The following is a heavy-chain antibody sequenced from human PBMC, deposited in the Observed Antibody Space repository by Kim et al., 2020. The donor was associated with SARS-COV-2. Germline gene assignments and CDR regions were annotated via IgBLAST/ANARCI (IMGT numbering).Heavy chain of an antibody. J-gene: IGHJ4*02. Sequence: YYADSVKGQFTISRDNSKNMLYLEMNSLRAEDTAIYYCARRGSDSTYYFDYWGQGTLVTVSS. CDR3: ARRGSDSTYYFDY. V-gene: IGHV3-30*07. D-gene: IGHD6-19*01.